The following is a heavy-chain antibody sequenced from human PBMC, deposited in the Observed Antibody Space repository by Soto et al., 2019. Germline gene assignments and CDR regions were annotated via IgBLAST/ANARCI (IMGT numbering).Heavy chain of an antibody. D-gene: IGHD2-15*01. V-gene: IGHV4-34*01. CDR2: INHSGST. Sequence: PSETLSLTCAVYGGSFSGYYWSWIRQPPGKGLEWIGEINHSGSTNYNPSLKSRVTISVDTFKNQFSLKLSSVTAADTAVYYCARSNVVVGSDAFDIWGQGTMVTVSS. CDR3: ARSNVVVGSDAFDI. CDR1: GGSFSGYY. J-gene: IGHJ3*02.